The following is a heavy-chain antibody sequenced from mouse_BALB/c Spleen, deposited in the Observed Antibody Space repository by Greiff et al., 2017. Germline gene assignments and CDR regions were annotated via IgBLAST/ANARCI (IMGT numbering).Heavy chain of an antibody. J-gene: IGHJ1*01. CDR3: ARGRVYYGSSHWYFDV. CDR1: GFTFSSYA. CDR2: ISSGGST. D-gene: IGHD1-1*01. V-gene: IGHV5-6-5*01. Sequence: EVQGVESGGGLVKPGGSLKLSCAASGFTFSSYAMSWVRQTPEKRLEWVASISSGGSTYYPDSVKGRFTISRGNARNILYLQMSSLRSEDTAMYCCARGRVYYGSSHWYFDVGGAGTTVTVSS.